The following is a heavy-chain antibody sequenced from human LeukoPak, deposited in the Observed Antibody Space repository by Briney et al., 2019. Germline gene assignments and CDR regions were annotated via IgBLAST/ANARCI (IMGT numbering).Heavy chain of an antibody. J-gene: IGHJ5*02. Sequence: PSETLSLTCTVSGGSISSSSYYWGWIRQPPGKGLEWIGSIYYSGSTYYNPSLKSRVTISVDTSKNQFSLKLSSVTAADTAVYYCAREGGAVYCSSTSCRRSNIVATIPHNWFDPWGQGTLVTVSS. CDR3: AREGGAVYCSSTSCRRSNIVATIPHNWFDP. V-gene: IGHV4-39*07. D-gene: IGHD2-2*01. CDR1: GGSISSSSYY. CDR2: IYYSGST.